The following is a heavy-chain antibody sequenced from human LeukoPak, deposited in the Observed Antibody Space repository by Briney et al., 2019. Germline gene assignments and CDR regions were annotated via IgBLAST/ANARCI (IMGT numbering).Heavy chain of an antibody. CDR3: ARDLGVGAYLLFDYISSGLDS. D-gene: IGHD6-6*01. J-gene: IGHJ4*02. CDR2: IGRSGGGT. V-gene: IGHV3-23*01. CDR1: AFAFSTYA. Sequence: GGSLRLSCAASAFAFSTYAMSWVRQAPGKGLEWVSVIGRSGGGTYYADSVKGRFTISRDNSKNTLYLQMNNLRPEDTAVYFCARDLGVGAYLLFDYISSGLDSWGQGTLVTVSS.